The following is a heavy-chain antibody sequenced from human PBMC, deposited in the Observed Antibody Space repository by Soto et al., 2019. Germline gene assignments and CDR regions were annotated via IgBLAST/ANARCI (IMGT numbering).Heavy chain of an antibody. J-gene: IGHJ1*01. CDR1: GGTFSNYA. D-gene: IGHD3-22*01. CDR2: IMPTFGTA. Sequence: QVQLVQSGAEVKKPGSSVKVSCKASGGTFSNYAISWVRQAPGQGLEWMGGIMPTFGTAKYTQMFQGRLTITADDSTNTSYMELSSLRSEDTALYYCARGYYYDNSGYSNFQHWGQGTLVTVSS. CDR3: ARGYYYDNSGYSNFQH. V-gene: IGHV1-69*01.